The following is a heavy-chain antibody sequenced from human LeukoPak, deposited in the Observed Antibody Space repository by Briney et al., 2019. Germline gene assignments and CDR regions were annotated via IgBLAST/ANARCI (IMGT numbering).Heavy chain of an antibody. CDR3: ARVLAGLWYFDL. V-gene: IGHV3-30*02. D-gene: IGHD2-15*01. CDR1: GFTFSRYN. CDR2: IQNDATNK. J-gene: IGHJ2*01. Sequence: GGSLRLSCAASGFTFSRYNKDWVRQAPGKGLEWVAFIQNDATNKYYAESVKGRFTASRDNSKNTSFLQMIDLRPEYTAVYYCARVLAGLWYFDLWGRGTLVTVSS.